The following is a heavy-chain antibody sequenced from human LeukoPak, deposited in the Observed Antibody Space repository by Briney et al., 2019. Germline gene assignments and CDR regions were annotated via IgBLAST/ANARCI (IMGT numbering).Heavy chain of an antibody. V-gene: IGHV1-2*02. CDR3: SGRYGPGPV. D-gene: IGHD3-10*01. J-gene: IGHJ4*02. CDR2: ILPDGRDT. Sequence: ASVKVSCKASGYTFAAHHIHWVRQAPGQGLEWMGWILPDGRDTKYSQKFQDRMTFTTDTSTNTAYMDLNRLIPDDTAVYYCSGRYGPGPVWGQGTLISASP. CDR1: GYTFAAHH.